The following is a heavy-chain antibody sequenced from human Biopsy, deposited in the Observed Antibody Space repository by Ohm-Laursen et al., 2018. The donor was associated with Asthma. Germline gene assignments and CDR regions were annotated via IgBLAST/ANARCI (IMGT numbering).Heavy chain of an antibody. V-gene: IGHV3-30-3*01. CDR3: ASQSSGPDFWSGYYYFDY. Sequence: SLRLSCAASGFTFSSYAMYWVRQAPGKGLEWVAVISYDGSNKYYADSVKGRFTIFRDNSKNTLYLQMNSLRAEDTAVYYCASQSSGPDFWSGYYYFDYWGQGTLVTVSS. CDR1: GFTFSSYA. J-gene: IGHJ4*02. D-gene: IGHD3-3*01. CDR2: ISYDGSNK.